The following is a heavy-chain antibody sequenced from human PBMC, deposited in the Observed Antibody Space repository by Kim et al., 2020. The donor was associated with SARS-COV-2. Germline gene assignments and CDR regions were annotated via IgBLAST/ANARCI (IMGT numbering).Heavy chain of an antibody. CDR3: ARDGRAGSAYYGWFDP. Sequence: SETLSLTCTVSGGSMTSFFWSWIRQPPGKGLEWIGNVYYTGSTNYNPYLKSRIAISVDMSKKQFSLKLRSVTAADTAVYYCARDGRAGSAYYGWFDPWGQGTLVTVSS. CDR1: GGSMTSFF. CDR2: VYYTGST. D-gene: IGHD3-3*01. J-gene: IGHJ5*02. V-gene: IGHV4-59*12.